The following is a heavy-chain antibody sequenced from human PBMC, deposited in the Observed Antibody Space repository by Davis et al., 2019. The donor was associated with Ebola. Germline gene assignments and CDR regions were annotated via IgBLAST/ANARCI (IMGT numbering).Heavy chain of an antibody. CDR1: GFTFSRYS. CDR2: INSDGSTT. Sequence: PGGSLRLSCAASGFTFSRYSMNWVRHAPGKGPVWVSRINSDGSTTRYADPVKGRFTISRDNAKNTLYLQMNSLRAEDTGVYYCATKTLIGYYYYMDVWGKGTTVIVS. J-gene: IGHJ6*03. V-gene: IGHV3-74*01. CDR3: ATKTLIGYYYYMDV.